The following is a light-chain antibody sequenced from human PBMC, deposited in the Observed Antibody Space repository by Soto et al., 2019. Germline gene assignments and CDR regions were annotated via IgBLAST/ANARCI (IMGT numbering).Light chain of an antibody. J-gene: IGKJ4*01. CDR3: QQYTNWPPLT. Sequence: EIVMTQSPATLSMSPGERATLSCRASQSVFSNLAWYQQKPGQAPRLLIYGASTRATGIPARFSGSGSGTEFTLTISSLQSEECAVYYCQQYTNWPPLTFGGGTKVEIK. CDR1: QSVFSN. CDR2: GAS. V-gene: IGKV3-15*01.